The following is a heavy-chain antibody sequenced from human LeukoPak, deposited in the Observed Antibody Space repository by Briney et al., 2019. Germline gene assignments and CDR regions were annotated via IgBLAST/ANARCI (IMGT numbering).Heavy chain of an antibody. Sequence: ASVKVSCKDSEYTFIGYYIHWVRQAPGQGPEWMGWINPKSGGTNYAQRFQGRVTMTTGTSITTVYMELSRLTSDDTAVYYCARAGVAGNEFDYWGQGTPVIVSS. V-gene: IGHV1-2*02. D-gene: IGHD6-19*01. CDR2: INPKSGGT. CDR1: EYTFIGYY. J-gene: IGHJ4*02. CDR3: ARAGVAGNEFDY.